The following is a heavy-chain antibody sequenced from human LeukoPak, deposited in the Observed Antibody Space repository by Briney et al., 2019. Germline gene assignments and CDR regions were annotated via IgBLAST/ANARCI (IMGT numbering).Heavy chain of an antibody. J-gene: IGHJ4*02. Sequence: PGGSLRLSCAVSGLTFSSHSMNWVRQAPGKGLEGLSHISGSSSTIYYADSVKGRFTVSRDNAKSSLYLQMNSLRAEDTAVYYCASWAGTATGFSGPFDYWGQGTLVTVSS. CDR1: GLTFSSHS. V-gene: IGHV3-48*01. CDR2: ISGSSSTI. CDR3: ASWAGTATGFSGPFDY. D-gene: IGHD6-13*01.